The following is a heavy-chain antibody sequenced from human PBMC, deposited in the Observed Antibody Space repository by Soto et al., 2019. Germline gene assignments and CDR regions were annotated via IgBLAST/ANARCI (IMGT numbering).Heavy chain of an antibody. Sequence: SCPTLVNPTETLTLTCTVSGFSLSNARMGVSWIRQPPGKALEWLAHIFSNDEKSYSTSLKSRLTISKNTSKSQVVLTMTNMHPVDTATYYWARIIGVEGWFVPWGQGNLVMVSS. CDR1: GFSLSNARMG. CDR3: ARIIGVEGWFVP. V-gene: IGHV2-26*01. D-gene: IGHD3-10*01. J-gene: IGHJ5*02. CDR2: IFSNDEK.